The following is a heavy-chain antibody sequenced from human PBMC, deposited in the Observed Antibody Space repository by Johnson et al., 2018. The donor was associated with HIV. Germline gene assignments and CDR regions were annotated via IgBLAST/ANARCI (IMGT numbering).Heavy chain of an antibody. D-gene: IGHD3-10*01. CDR2: ISSNGGST. Sequence: VQLVESGGGLVQPGGSLRLSCAASGFTFSSYAMYWVRQAPGKGLEYVSAISSNGGSTYYANSVKGRFTISRDNSKNTLYLQMGSLRAEDMAVYYCARGAVDIWGQGTMVTVSS. J-gene: IGHJ3*02. CDR1: GFTFSSYA. V-gene: IGHV3-64*01. CDR3: ARGAVDI.